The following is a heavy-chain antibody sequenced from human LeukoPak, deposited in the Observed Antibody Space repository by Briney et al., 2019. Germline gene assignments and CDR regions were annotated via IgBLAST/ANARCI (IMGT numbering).Heavy chain of an antibody. Sequence: SQTLSLTCTVSGGSISSGNYYWSWIRQPAGTGLEWIGHIYTSGSTNYNPSLKSRVTISVDTSKNQFSLKLSSVTAADTAVYYCAREGYDSLWGQGTLVTVSS. CDR3: AREGYDSL. V-gene: IGHV4-61*09. CDR2: IYTSGST. J-gene: IGHJ4*02. CDR1: GGSISSGNYY. D-gene: IGHD3-3*01.